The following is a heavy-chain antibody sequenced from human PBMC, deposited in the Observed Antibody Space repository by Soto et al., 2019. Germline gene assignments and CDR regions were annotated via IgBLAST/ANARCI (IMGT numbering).Heavy chain of an antibody. CDR2: IYSGGST. CDR3: ARVGYSRSWEGEYFAD. Sequence: VGSLRLSCASSGFTVSSNYMSWVRQAPGKWLEWVSVIYSGGSTYYADSVKGRFAISRDNSKNTLYLQMNSLRAEDTAVYYCARVGYSRSWEGEYFADWGQGTLVAVYS. CDR1: GFTVSSNY. J-gene: IGHJ4*02. D-gene: IGHD6-13*01. V-gene: IGHV3-53*01.